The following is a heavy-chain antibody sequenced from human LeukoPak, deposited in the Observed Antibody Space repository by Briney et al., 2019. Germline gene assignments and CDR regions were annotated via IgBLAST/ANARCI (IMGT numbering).Heavy chain of an antibody. D-gene: IGHD4-23*01. J-gene: IGHJ4*02. CDR3: ARGISGSGGGNSAFDY. V-gene: IGHV4-39*07. Sequence: PSETLSLTCTVSGGSISSSSYYWGWIRQPPGKGLEWIGEINHSGSTNYNPSLKSRVTISVDTSKNQFSLKLSSVTAADTAVYYCARGISGSGGGNSAFDYWGQGTLVTVSS. CDR1: GGSISSSSYY. CDR2: INHSGST.